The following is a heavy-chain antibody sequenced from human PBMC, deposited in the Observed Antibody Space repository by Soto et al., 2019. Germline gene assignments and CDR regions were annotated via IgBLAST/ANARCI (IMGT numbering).Heavy chain of an antibody. Sequence: GGSLRLSCAASGFTFGHSAMSWVRQAPGKGLEWVAAISGTGGAAYYADSVKGRFTISRDNSRNTLFLQMNSLRVGDTAIYHCAKPEEVVRGFDFWGLGTLVTVSS. CDR2: ISGTGGAA. D-gene: IGHD3-10*01. J-gene: IGHJ4*02. CDR1: GFTFGHSA. CDR3: AKPEEVVRGFDF. V-gene: IGHV3-23*01.